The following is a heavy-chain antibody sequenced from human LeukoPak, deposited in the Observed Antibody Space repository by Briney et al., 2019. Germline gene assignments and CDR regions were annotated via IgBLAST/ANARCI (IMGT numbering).Heavy chain of an antibody. CDR2: ISSSSSTI. V-gene: IGHV3-48*04. CDR3: ARSGIADPFDAFDI. Sequence: QTGGSLRLSCAASGFTFSSYSMNWVRQAPGKGLEWVSYISSSSSTIYYADSVKGRFTISRDNAKNSLYLQMNSLRAEDTAVYYCARSGIADPFDAFDIWGQGTMVTVSS. CDR1: GFTFSSYS. D-gene: IGHD6-13*01. J-gene: IGHJ3*02.